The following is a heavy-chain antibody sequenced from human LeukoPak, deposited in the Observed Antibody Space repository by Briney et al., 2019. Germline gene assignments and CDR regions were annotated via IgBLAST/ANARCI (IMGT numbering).Heavy chain of an antibody. J-gene: IGHJ4*02. D-gene: IGHD6-19*01. Sequence: SETLSLTCTVSGVSVSSVYWSWIRQPPGKGLEWIGYTYYSGGTNYSPSLKSRVTVSVDTSKNQFSLKLGSVTAADTAVYSCARTVHYSSGWSPTYYFDYWGQGTLVTVSS. CDR3: ARTVHYSSGWSPTYYFDY. CDR2: TYYSGGT. CDR1: GVSVSSVY. V-gene: IGHV4-59*02.